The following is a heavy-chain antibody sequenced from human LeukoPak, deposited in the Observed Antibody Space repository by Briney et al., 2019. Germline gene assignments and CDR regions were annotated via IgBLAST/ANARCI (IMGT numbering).Heavy chain of an antibody. Sequence: SVKVSCKASGGTFSSYAISWVRQAPGQGLEWMGGIIPISGTAIYAQKFQGRVTITADESTSTAYMELSSLRSEDTAVYYCARDRDSSSLPLFGCWGQGSLVSVSS. CDR3: ARDRDSSSLPLFGC. D-gene: IGHD6-13*01. CDR2: IIPISGTA. V-gene: IGHV1-69*13. CDR1: GGTFSSYA. J-gene: IGHJ4*02.